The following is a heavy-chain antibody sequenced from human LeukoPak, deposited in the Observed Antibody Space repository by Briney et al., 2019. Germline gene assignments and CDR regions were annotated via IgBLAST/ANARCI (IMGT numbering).Heavy chain of an antibody. CDR2: INSDGSST. CDR1: GFTFRSYG. V-gene: IGHV3-74*01. CDR3: ARAYYDSSGRLDY. J-gene: IGHJ4*02. Sequence: GGSLRLSCAASGFTFRSYGMHWVRQAPGKGLEWVSRINSDGSSTSYADSVKGRFTISRDNAKNTLYLQMSSLRAEDTAVYYCARAYYDSSGRLDYWGQGTLVTVSS. D-gene: IGHD3-22*01.